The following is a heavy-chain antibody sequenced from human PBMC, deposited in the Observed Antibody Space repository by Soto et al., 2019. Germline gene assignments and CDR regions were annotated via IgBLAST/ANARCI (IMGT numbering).Heavy chain of an antibody. J-gene: IGHJ4*02. CDR2: IYYSGST. Sequence: SETLSLTCTVSGGSISSYYWSWIRQPPGKGLEWIGYIYYSGSTNYNPSLKSRVTISVDTSKNQFSLKLSSVTAADTAVYYCARERLLITMVRGPENYFDYWGQGTLVTVSS. V-gene: IGHV4-59*01. CDR1: GGSISSYY. CDR3: ARERLLITMVRGPENYFDY. D-gene: IGHD3-10*01.